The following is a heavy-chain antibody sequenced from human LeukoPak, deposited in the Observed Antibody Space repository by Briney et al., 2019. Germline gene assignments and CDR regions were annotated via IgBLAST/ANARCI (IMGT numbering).Heavy chain of an antibody. CDR3: AIKGLLGWLDP. J-gene: IGHJ5*02. V-gene: IGHV4-38-2*02. CDR1: GYTISSGYY. D-gene: IGHD2-8*02. Sequence: SETLSLTCTVSGYTISSGYYWGWIRQPPGKGLEWIGSIYHSGSTYYNPSLKSRVTISVDTSKNQFSLKLSSVTAADTAVYYCAIKGLLGWLDPWGQGTLVTVSS. CDR2: IYHSGST.